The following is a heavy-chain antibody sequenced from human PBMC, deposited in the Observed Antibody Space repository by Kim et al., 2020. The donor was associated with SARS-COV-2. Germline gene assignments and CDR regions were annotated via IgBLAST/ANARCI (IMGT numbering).Heavy chain of an antibody. D-gene: IGHD2-2*01. Sequence: SETLSLTCTVSGGSISSSSYYWGWIRQPPGKGLEWIGSIYYSGSTYYNPSLKSRVTISVDTSKNQFSLKLSSVTAADTAVYYCARRFCSSTSCYYDYWGQGTLVTVSS. CDR3: ARRFCSSTSCYYDY. J-gene: IGHJ4*02. CDR1: GGSISSSSYY. CDR2: IYYSGST. V-gene: IGHV4-39*01.